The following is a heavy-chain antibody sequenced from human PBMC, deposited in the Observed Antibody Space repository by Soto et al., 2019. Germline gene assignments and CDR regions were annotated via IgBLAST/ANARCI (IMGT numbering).Heavy chain of an antibody. CDR2: ISGSGGST. CDR3: ASSGTTIFGVVTWFDP. CDR1: GFTFSSYA. J-gene: IGHJ5*02. D-gene: IGHD3-3*01. V-gene: IGHV3-23*01. Sequence: GGSLRLSCAASGFTFSSYAMSWVRQAPGKGLEWVSAISGSGGSTYYADSVKGRFTISRDNSRNTLYLQMNSLRAEDTAVYYCASSGTTIFGVVTWFDPWGQGTLVTVSS.